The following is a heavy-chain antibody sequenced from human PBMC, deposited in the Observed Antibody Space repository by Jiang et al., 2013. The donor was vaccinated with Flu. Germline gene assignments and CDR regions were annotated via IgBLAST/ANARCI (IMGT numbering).Heavy chain of an antibody. J-gene: IGHJ6*02. CDR3: ARLAGRYSSYFGMDV. V-gene: IGHV5-51*03. Sequence: GAEVKKPGESLKISCEGSGYNFPSSWIGWVRQMPGRGLEWMGIIYPGDSDTRYSPSFQGQVTISADKSISTAYLQWSSVKASDTAMYYCARLAGRYSSYFGMDVWGQGTTVTVSS. CDR1: GYNFPSSW. CDR2: IYPGDSDT. D-gene: IGHD6-13*01.